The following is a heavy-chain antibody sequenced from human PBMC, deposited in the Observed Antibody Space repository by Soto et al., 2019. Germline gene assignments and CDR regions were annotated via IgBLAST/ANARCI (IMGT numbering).Heavy chain of an antibody. Sequence: GASVKVSCKASGYTFTGYYMHWVRQAPGQGLEWMGWINPNSGGTNYAQKFQGWVTMTRDTSISTAYMELSRLRSDDTAVYYCARGGQTYGSGSLGHYGMDVWGQGTTVTVSS. CDR2: INPNSGGT. CDR3: ARGGQTYGSGSLGHYGMDV. CDR1: GYTFTGYY. V-gene: IGHV1-2*04. J-gene: IGHJ6*02. D-gene: IGHD3-10*01.